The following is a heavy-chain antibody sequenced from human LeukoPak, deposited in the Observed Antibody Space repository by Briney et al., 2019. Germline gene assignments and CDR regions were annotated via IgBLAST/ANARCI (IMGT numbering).Heavy chain of an antibody. V-gene: IGHV3-30*02. D-gene: IGHD2-2*01. CDR1: VFTFSSYG. Sequence: GGSLRLSCAASVFTFSSYGMHWVRQAPGKGLEWVAFIWYDGTNKYYADSVKGRFTISRDNFKNTLYLQMNNLRSEDTAVYYCAKDLIGYCTSPTCYPIDHWGQGTLVTVSS. J-gene: IGHJ4*02. CDR3: AKDLIGYCTSPTCYPIDH. CDR2: IWYDGTNK.